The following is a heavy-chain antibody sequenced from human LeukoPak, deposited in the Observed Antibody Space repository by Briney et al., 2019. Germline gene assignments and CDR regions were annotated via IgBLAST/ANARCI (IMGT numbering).Heavy chain of an antibody. CDR1: GGSISSYY. D-gene: IGHD3-10*01. CDR2: IYTSGST. CDR3: ARGMSGYYYGSGSYGVGMDV. V-gene: IGHV4-4*07. Sequence: SETLSLTCTVSGGSISSYYWSWIRQPAGKGLEWIGRIYTSGSTNYNPSLKSRVTMSVDTSKNQFSLKLSSVTAADTAVYYCARGMSGYYYGSGSYGVGMDVWGQGTTVTVSS. J-gene: IGHJ6*02.